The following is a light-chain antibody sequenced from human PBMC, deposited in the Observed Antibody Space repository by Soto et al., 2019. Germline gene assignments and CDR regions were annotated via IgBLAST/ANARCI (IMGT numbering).Light chain of an antibody. J-gene: IGKJ4*01. CDR1: QSVSSD. CDR2: GAS. CDR3: QQYNNWPPLT. Sequence: EIVMTQSPATLSVSPGERATRSCRAGQSVSSDLAWYQQKPGQAPRLLIYGASTRATGIPARFSGNGSGTEFTLTISSLQSEDFAVYYCQQYNNWPPLTFGGGTKVYIK. V-gene: IGKV3-15*01.